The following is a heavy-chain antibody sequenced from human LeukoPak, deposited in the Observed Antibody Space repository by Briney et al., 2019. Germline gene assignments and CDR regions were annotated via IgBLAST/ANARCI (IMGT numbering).Heavy chain of an antibody. V-gene: IGHV1-69*13. D-gene: IGHD2-15*01. Sequence: ASVKVSCKASGYTFTSYDINWVRQAPGQGLEWMGGIIPIFGTANYAQKFQGRVTITADESTSTAYMELSSLRSEDTAVYYCARVSLGSYYYYYGMDVWGQGTTVTVSS. CDR2: IIPIFGTA. CDR1: GYTFTSYD. CDR3: ARVSLGSYYYYYGMDV. J-gene: IGHJ6*02.